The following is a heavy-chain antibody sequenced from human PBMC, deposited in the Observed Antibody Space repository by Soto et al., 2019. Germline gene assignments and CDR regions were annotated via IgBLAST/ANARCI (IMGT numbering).Heavy chain of an antibody. CDR3: ARAGTKWNTDY. V-gene: IGHV1-46*01. Sequence: ASVKVSCKAYGYSFTSRYMHWVRQAPGEGLQWMGIINPSSGGANYAQMFQGRVTLTRDTSTSTIYMELSSLGSEDTAVYYCARAGTKWNTDYWGQGTLVTVSS. D-gene: IGHD1-20*01. J-gene: IGHJ4*02. CDR1: GYSFTSRY. CDR2: INPSSGGA.